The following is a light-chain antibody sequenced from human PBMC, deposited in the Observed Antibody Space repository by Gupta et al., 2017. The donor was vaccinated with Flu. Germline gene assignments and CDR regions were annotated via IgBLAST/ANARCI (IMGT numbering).Light chain of an antibody. Sequence: QSSLPQPAPASGSRGLQSPISSPATSSDVGGYNYVSCYQQHQAEPPKFIIYEVSNRPSGVSDRFSGSNSGNTASLPIAGLQAEDEAAYYCSSYTGSIPWVFGGGTKLTVL. CDR3: SSYTGSIPWV. V-gene: IGLV2-14*01. CDR1: SSDVGGYNY. CDR2: EVS. J-gene: IGLJ3*02.